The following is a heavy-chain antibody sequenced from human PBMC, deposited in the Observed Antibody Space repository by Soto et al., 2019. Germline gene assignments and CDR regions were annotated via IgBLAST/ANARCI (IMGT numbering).Heavy chain of an antibody. CDR2: ISGYNGNT. CDR1: GYTFTIYG. V-gene: IGHV1-18*04. J-gene: IGHJ4*02. Sequence: QVQLVQSGAEVKKPGASVKVSCKASGYTFTIYGISWVRQAPGQGLEWMGWISGYNGNTDYAQNLQDRVTLTTDASKSSVYMELRSLRSDDTAVYYWARVDYYDSSGYYGYWGQGTLITVSS. D-gene: IGHD3-22*01. CDR3: ARVDYYDSSGYYGY.